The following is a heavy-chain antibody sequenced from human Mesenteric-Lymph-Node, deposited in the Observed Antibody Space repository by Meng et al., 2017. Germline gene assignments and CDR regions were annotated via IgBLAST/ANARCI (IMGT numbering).Heavy chain of an antibody. D-gene: IGHD2-2*01. J-gene: IGHJ4*02. CDR1: GFSFSKYA. CDR3: AKGSASSRPYYFDF. V-gene: IGHV3-23*01. Sequence: GGSLRLSCAASGFSFSKYAMSWVRQAPGKGLEWFSAITGSGDGTYYADSVKGRFTISRDNSKNTLFLQMNSLRDEDMAVYHCAKGSASSRPYYFDFWGQGTLVTVSS. CDR2: ITGSGDGT.